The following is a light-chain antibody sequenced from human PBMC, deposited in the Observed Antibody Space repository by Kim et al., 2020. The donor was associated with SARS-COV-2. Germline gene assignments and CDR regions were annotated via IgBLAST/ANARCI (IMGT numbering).Light chain of an antibody. CDR3: QQYYSSPS. CDR2: WAS. CDR1: HSLLSWSDNRNY. V-gene: IGKV4-1*01. Sequence: TATISCKSSHSLLSWSDNRNYLAWYHHKPGQPPIVLFYWASTRQSGVPDRCSASGSGTDFTLTISSLQAEDVAVYYCQQYYSSPSFGGGTKVDIK. J-gene: IGKJ4*01.